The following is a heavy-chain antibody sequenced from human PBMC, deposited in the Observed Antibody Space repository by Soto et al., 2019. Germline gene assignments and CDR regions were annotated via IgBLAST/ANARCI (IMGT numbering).Heavy chain of an antibody. Sequence: SGGSLRLSCAASGFTFSSYAMSWVRQAPGKGLEWVSAISGSGGSTYYADSVKGRFTISRDNSKNTLYLQMNSLRAEDTAVYYCAKDLYCISTSCYPDYWGQGTLVTVSS. J-gene: IGHJ4*02. D-gene: IGHD2-2*01. CDR2: ISGSGGST. V-gene: IGHV3-23*01. CDR1: GFTFSSYA. CDR3: AKDLYCISTSCYPDY.